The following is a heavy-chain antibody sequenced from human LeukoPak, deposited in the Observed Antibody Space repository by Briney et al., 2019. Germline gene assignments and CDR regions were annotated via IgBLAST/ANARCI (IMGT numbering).Heavy chain of an antibody. CDR1: GFTFSSYW. CDR2: IKQDGSEK. D-gene: IGHD6-6*01. CDR3: ARDHLARSAGYFDY. V-gene: IGHV3-7*01. Sequence: SGGSLRLSCAASGFTFSSYWMSWVRQAPGKGLEWVANIKQDGSEKYYVDSVKGRFTISRDNAKNSLYLQMNSLRAEDTAVYYCARDHLARSAGYFDYWGQGTLVTVSS. J-gene: IGHJ4*02.